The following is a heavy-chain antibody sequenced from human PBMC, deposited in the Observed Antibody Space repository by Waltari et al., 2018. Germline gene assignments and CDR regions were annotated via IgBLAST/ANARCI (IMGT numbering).Heavy chain of an antibody. CDR1: GGSISSSSYY. J-gene: IGHJ2*01. Sequence: QLQLQESGPGLVKPSETLSLTCTVSGGSISSSSYYWGWIRQPPGKGLEWIGSIYYSGSTYYNPSLKSRVTISVDTSKNQFSLKLSSVTAADTAVYYCARRRGRGGATNWYFDLWGRGTLVTVSS. D-gene: IGHD1-26*01. CDR3: ARRRGRGGATNWYFDL. CDR2: IYYSGST. V-gene: IGHV4-39*01.